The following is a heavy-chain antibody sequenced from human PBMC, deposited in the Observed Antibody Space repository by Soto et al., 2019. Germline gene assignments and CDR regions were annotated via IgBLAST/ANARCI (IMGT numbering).Heavy chain of an antibody. CDR2: INAYNGNT. D-gene: IGHD3-16*01. Sequence: ASVKVSCKASGYTFTRYGIGWARQAPGQGLEWMGWINAYNGNTNYAQNLQGRLTLTTDTSTTTAYMELRSLRSNDTAIYYCAMVDVYVTPSPQDVWGEGTTVTVAS. CDR1: GYTFTRYG. J-gene: IGHJ6*04. V-gene: IGHV1-18*01. CDR3: AMVDVYVTPSPQDV.